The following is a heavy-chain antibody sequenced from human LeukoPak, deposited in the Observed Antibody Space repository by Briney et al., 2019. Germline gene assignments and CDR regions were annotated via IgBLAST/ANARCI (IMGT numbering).Heavy chain of an antibody. D-gene: IGHD3-22*01. CDR3: ARDDYYDSSGYYKPNPFNY. CDR2: IIPIFGTA. Sequence: SVKVSCKASGGTFSRYAISWVRQVPGQGLEWMGRIIPIFGTANYAQKFQGRVTITTDESTSTAYMELSSLRSEDTAVYYCARDDYYDSSGYYKPNPFNYWGQGTLVSVSS. V-gene: IGHV1-69*05. CDR1: GGTFSRYA. J-gene: IGHJ4*02.